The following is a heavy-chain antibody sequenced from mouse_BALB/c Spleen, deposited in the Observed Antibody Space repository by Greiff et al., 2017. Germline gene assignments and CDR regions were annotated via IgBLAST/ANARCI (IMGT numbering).Heavy chain of an antibody. J-gene: IGHJ3*01. CDR1: GFTFSDYY. CDR3: AGVYYDYDAWFAY. Sequence: EVKLVESGGGLVKPGGSLKLSCAASGFTFSDYYMYWVRQTPEKRLEWVATISDGGSYTYYPDSVKGRFTISRDNAKNNLYLQMSSLKSEDTAMYYCAGVYYDYDAWFAYWGQGTLVTVSA. CDR2: ISDGGSYT. V-gene: IGHV5-4*02. D-gene: IGHD2-4*01.